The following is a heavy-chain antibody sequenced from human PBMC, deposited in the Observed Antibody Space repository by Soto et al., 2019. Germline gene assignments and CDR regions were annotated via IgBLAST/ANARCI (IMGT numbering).Heavy chain of an antibody. Sequence: PSETLSLTCAVYGGSFSGYYWSWIRQPPGKGLEWIGEINHSGSTNYNPSLRSRVTISVDTSKNQFSLKLSSVTAADTAVYYCARVPYYDFWSGYYTHYYYGMDVWGQGTMVTVSS. CDR3: ARVPYYDFWSGYYTHYYYGMDV. CDR2: INHSGST. V-gene: IGHV4-34*01. D-gene: IGHD3-3*01. J-gene: IGHJ6*02. CDR1: GGSFSGYY.